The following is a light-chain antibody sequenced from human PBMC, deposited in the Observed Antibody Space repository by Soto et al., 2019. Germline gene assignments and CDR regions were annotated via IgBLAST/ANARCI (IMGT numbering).Light chain of an antibody. Sequence: EIVLTQSPGTLSFSPGERATLSCRASQSVSSSFLAWYQQKPGQAPRLLIYGATNRATGIPDRFSGSGSGTDVTRTISRLEPEDFAVYYCQQYVTSPRAFGQGTKVAI. CDR1: QSVSSSF. J-gene: IGKJ1*01. CDR3: QQYVTSPRA. V-gene: IGKV3-20*01. CDR2: GAT.